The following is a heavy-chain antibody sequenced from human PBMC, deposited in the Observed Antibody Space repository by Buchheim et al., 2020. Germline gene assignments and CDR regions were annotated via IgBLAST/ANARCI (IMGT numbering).Heavy chain of an antibody. Sequence: EVQLEESGGDLVKPGGSLRLSCAASGFTFSNAWMTWVRQAPGKGLEWVGRIKSQSNGGTTDYAAPVEGRFTISRDDSKDTLYLQMNSLNTEDTAIYYCIRNRLAGTGEDSWGQGTL. V-gene: IGHV3-15*01. CDR2: IKSQSNGGTT. CDR1: GFTFSNAW. J-gene: IGHJ4*02. D-gene: IGHD1-1*01. CDR3: IRNRLAGTGEDS.